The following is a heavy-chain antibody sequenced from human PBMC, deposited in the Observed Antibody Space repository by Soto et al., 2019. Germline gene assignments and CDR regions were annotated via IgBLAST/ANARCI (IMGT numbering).Heavy chain of an antibody. J-gene: IGHJ4*02. CDR3: ARARRDGYMTAFDY. D-gene: IGHD2-21*02. CDR1: GYTFTGYY. Sequence: QVQLVQSGAEVKKPGASVKVSCKASGYTFTGYYMHWVRQAPGQGLEWMGWINPNSGGTNYAQKFQGWVTMTRDTSISTAYMELSRLRSDDTAVYYCARARRDGYMTAFDYWAREPWSPSPQ. V-gene: IGHV1-2*04. CDR2: INPNSGGT.